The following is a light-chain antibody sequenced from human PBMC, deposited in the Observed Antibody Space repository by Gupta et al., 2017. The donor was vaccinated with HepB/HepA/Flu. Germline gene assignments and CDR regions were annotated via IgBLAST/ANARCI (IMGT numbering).Light chain of an antibody. V-gene: IGLV3-21*01. CDR2: YDI. CDR1: NIGSKS. CDR3: QVWESRSYNSVV. J-gene: IGLJ2*01. Sequence: SYVLTQPPPGAVAPGKTARITCGGNNIGSKSVHWYQQKPGQAPVLVIYYDIDRHAGSPAQFSGSTSGTTSTLTITTVDAGEEADYYCQVWESRSYNSVVFGGGTKLTVL.